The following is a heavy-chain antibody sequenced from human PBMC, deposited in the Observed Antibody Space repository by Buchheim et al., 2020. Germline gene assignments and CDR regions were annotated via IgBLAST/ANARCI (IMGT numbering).Heavy chain of an antibody. Sequence: QALLVESGGGVVQPGRSPRLSCAASGLTFSSCGMHWVRQAPGKGLEWVAFIRYDGSNKYYADSVKGRFTISRDNSKNTLYLQMSSLRPEDTAVYYRAKDRQGNWFDPWGQGTL. J-gene: IGHJ5*02. CDR3: AKDRQGNWFDP. CDR1: GLTFSSCG. CDR2: IRYDGSNK. V-gene: IGHV3-30*02.